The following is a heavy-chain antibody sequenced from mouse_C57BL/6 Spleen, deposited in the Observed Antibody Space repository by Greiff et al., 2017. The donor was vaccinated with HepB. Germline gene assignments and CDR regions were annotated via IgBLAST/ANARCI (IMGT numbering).Heavy chain of an antibody. V-gene: IGHV1-19*01. CDR1: GYTFTDYY. CDR3: ARFITTVVATGYFDV. J-gene: IGHJ1*03. Sequence: EVQLQQSGPVLVKPGASVKMSCKASGYTFTDYYMNWVKQSHGKSLEWIGVINPYNGGTSYNQKFKGKATLTVDKSSSTAYMELNSLTSEDSAVYYCARFITTVVATGYFDVWGTGTTVTVSS. D-gene: IGHD1-1*01. CDR2: INPYNGGT.